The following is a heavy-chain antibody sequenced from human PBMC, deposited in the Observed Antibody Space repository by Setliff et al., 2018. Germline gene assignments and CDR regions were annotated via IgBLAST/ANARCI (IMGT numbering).Heavy chain of an antibody. D-gene: IGHD6-25*01. CDR1: GFIFKNYI. J-gene: IGHJ4*02. V-gene: IGHV3-23*01. CDR2: ISNSGGVI. Sequence: PGGSLRLSCAASGFIFKNYIMIWVRQAPGKGLEWVSSISNSGGVIHYADSVKGRFTISRDNPRSTLYLQMNSLRAEDTALYYCANYEQRPRNLDYWGQGTLVTVSS. CDR3: ANYEQRPRNLDY.